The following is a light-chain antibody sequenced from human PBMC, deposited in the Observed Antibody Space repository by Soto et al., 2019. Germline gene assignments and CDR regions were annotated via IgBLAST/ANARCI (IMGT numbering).Light chain of an antibody. Sequence: EIAMTQSPATLSVSPGERATLSCRASQSISTELAWYQQIPGQPPRLLIYSASTRATGVPARFTGSGSGSVFTLSISGLQSEDFAIYYCQQGHILPLTFGQGTRLQI. CDR1: QSISTE. J-gene: IGKJ2*01. CDR3: QQGHILPLT. CDR2: SAS. V-gene: IGKV3-15*01.